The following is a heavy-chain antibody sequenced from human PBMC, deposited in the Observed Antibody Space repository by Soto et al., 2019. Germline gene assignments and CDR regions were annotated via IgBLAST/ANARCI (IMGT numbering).Heavy chain of an antibody. D-gene: IGHD1-26*01. V-gene: IGHV1-58*02. CDR1: GFTFTNSA. CDR2: IVVGSGNT. Sequence: GAAVKVSCKASGFTFTNSAMQWVRQARGQGLEWIGWIVVGSGNTNSAQKFQERVTFTWATSTSTVYMELSSLRSEDTAVYYCARDYSIVGATQGVLYYFDYWGQGTPVTVSS. J-gene: IGHJ4*02. CDR3: ARDYSIVGATQGVLYYFDY.